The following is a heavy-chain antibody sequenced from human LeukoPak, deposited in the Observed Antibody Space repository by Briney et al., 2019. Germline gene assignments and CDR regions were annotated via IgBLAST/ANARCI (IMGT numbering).Heavy chain of an antibody. CDR2: IIPIFGTA. CDR1: GGTFSSYA. J-gene: IGHJ4*02. Sequence: SVKVSCKASGGTFSSYAISWVRQAPGQGLGWMGGIIPIFGTANYAQKFQGRVTITADESTSTAYMELSSLRSEDTAVYYCAREGGDSNYASSFDYWGQGTLVTVSS. CDR3: AREGGDSNYASSFDY. V-gene: IGHV1-69*01. D-gene: IGHD4-11*01.